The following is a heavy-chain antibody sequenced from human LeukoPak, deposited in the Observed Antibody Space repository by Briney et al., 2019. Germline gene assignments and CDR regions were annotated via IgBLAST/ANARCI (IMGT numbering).Heavy chain of an antibody. D-gene: IGHD6-19*01. V-gene: IGHV3-64D*06. Sequence: GGSLRLSCSASGFTFSNYGMHWVRQAPGKGLEYVSGISGNGGSTYNADFVKGRFTISRDNSKNTLFLQMTSLRAEDTAVYYCVNQISGWVYWGQGTLVTVSS. CDR2: ISGNGGST. CDR3: VNQISGWVY. J-gene: IGHJ4*02. CDR1: GFTFSNYG.